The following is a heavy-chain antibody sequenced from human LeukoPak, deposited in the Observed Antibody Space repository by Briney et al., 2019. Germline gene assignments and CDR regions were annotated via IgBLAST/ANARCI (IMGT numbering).Heavy chain of an antibody. J-gene: IGHJ5*02. V-gene: IGHV1-2*02. CDR3: ASEYYYDSNGFDP. D-gene: IGHD3-22*01. CDR1: GYTFTGYY. Sequence: GASVKVSCKASGYTFTGYYMHWVRQAPGQGLEWMGWINPNSGGTNYAQKFQGRVTMTRDTSISTAYMELSRLRSDDTAVYYCASEYYYDSNGFDPWGQGTLVTVSS. CDR2: INPNSGGT.